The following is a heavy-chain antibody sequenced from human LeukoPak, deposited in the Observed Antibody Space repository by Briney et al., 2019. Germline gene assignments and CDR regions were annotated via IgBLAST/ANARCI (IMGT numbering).Heavy chain of an antibody. V-gene: IGHV1-2*02. J-gene: IGHJ3*02. CDR1: GYTFTGYY. D-gene: IGHD3-22*01. Sequence: ASVKVSCKASGYTFTGYYMHWVRQAPGQWLEWMGWINPNSGGTNYAQKFQGRVTMTRDTSISTAYMELSRLRSDDTAVYYCARELSETYYYHSSVCDAFDIWGQGKMVTVSS. CDR2: INPNSGGT. CDR3: ARELSETYYYHSSVCDAFDI.